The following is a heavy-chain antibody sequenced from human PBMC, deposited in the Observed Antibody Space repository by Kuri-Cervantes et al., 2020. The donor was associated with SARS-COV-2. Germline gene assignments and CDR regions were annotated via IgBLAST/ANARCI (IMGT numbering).Heavy chain of an antibody. V-gene: IGHV3-48*03. CDR3: ARVTVGATWLGDAFDI. Sequence: GESLKISCAASGFTSSSYEMNWVRQAPGKGLEWVSYISSSGSTIYYADSVKGRFTISRDNSKNTLYLQMNSLRAEDTAVYYCARVTVGATWLGDAFDIWGQGTMVTVSS. CDR1: GFTSSSYE. D-gene: IGHD1-26*01. CDR2: ISSSGSTI. J-gene: IGHJ3*02.